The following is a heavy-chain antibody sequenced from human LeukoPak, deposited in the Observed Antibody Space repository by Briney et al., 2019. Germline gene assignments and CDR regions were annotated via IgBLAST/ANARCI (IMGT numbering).Heavy chain of an antibody. Sequence: PSETLSLTCAVYGGSFSGYYWSWIRQPPGKGLEWIGEINHSGSTNYNPSLKSRVTISVDTSKNQFSLKLTSVTAADTAVYYCARGLSRLPSGGYWGQGTLVTVSS. J-gene: IGHJ4*02. CDR2: INHSGST. D-gene: IGHD4-11*01. V-gene: IGHV4-34*01. CDR1: GGSFSGYY. CDR3: ARGLSRLPSGGY.